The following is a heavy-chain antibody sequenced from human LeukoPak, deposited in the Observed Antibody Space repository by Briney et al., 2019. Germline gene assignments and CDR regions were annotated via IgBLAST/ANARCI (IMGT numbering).Heavy chain of an antibody. CDR2: ITWNSRVK. Sequence: GGSLRLSCAASGFTFDNFAMHWVRQAPGKGLEWVSGITWNSRVKTYTPSVKGRFTISRDNAKNSLYLQMNSLRAEDTAVYYCARLDDTVVTPYDAFDIWGQGTMVTVSS. V-gene: IGHV3-9*01. J-gene: IGHJ3*02. CDR3: ARLDDTVVTPYDAFDI. CDR1: GFTFDNFA. D-gene: IGHD4-23*01.